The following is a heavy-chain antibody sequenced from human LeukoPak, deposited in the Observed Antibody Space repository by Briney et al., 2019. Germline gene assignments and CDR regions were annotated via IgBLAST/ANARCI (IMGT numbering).Heavy chain of an antibody. J-gene: IGHJ4*02. CDR1: GGSFSGYY. CDR2: INHSGST. V-gene: IGHV4-34*01. CDR3: ASTTITIFAGPTFDY. Sequence: PSETLSLTCAAYGGSFSGYYWSWIRQPPGKGLEWIGEINHSGSTNYNPSLKSRVTISVDTSKNQFSLKLSSVTAADTAVYYCASTTITIFAGPTFDYWGQGTLVTVSS. D-gene: IGHD3-3*01.